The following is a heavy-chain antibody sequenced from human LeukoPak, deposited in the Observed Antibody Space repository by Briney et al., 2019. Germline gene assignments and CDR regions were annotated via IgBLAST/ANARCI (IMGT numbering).Heavy chain of an antibody. V-gene: IGHV4-34*01. CDR2: INHSGST. Sequence: SETLSLTCAVYGGSFSGYYWSWIRQPPGKGLEWIGEINHSGSTNYNPSLKSRVTISVDTSKNQFSLKLSPVTAADTAVYYCARAYYDFWSGYYTPSNFDYWGQGTLVTVSS. CDR3: ARAYYDFWSGYYTPSNFDY. D-gene: IGHD3-3*01. CDR1: GGSFSGYY. J-gene: IGHJ4*02.